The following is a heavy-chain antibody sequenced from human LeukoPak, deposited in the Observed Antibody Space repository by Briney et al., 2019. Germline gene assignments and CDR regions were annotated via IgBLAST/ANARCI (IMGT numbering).Heavy chain of an antibody. CDR1: GFTFSSYG. CDR2: ISYDGSNK. CDR3: AKDFWSGCYRMYYFDY. Sequence: GRSLRLSCAASGFTFSSYGMHWVRQAPGKGLEWVAVISYDGSNKYYADSVKGRFTISRDNSKNTLYLQMNSLRAEDTAVYYCAKDFWSGCYRMYYFDYWGQGTLVTVSS. J-gene: IGHJ4*02. V-gene: IGHV3-30*18. D-gene: IGHD3-3*01.